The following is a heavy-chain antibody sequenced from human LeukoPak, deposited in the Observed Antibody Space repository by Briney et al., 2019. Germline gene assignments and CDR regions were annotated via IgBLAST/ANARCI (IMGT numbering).Heavy chain of an antibody. CDR3: ARAPGRQGHYMDV. CDR2: INPSGGST. V-gene: IGHV1-46*01. J-gene: IGHJ6*03. CDR1: GYTFTSYY. Sequence: ASVKVPCKASGYTFTSYYMHWVRQAPGQGLEWMGIINPSGGSTSYAQKFQGRVTMTRDTSTSTVYMELSSLRSEDTAVYYCARAPGRQGHYMDVWGKGTTVTVSS.